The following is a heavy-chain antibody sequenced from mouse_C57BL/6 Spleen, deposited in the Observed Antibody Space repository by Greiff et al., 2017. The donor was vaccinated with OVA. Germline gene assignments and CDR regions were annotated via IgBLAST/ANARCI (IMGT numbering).Heavy chain of an antibody. V-gene: IGHV1-15*01. CDR1: GYTFTDYE. D-gene: IGHD2-4*01. J-gene: IGHJ4*01. CDR3: TRSGDYI. CDR2: IDPETGGT. Sequence: QVQLQQSGAELVRPGASVTLSCKASGYTFTDYEMHWVKQTPVHGLAWIGAIDPETGGTAYNQKFKGKAILTADKSSSTAYMELRSLTSEDSAVYYCTRSGDYIWGQGTSVTVSS.